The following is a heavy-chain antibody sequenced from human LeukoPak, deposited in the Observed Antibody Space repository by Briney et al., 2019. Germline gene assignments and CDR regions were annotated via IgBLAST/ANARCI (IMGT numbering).Heavy chain of an antibody. Sequence: GGSLRLSCAASGFTFSTYAMHWVRQGTGKGLEWVAVISYDGSNKFYADYVKGRFTSSRDNSKTTLYLQMSSLSAEDTAVYYCARTTTPHYYGSGSYALGYWGQGTLVTVPS. CDR3: ARTTTPHYYGSGSYALGY. V-gene: IGHV3-30-3*01. J-gene: IGHJ4*02. D-gene: IGHD3-10*01. CDR1: GFTFSTYA. CDR2: ISYDGSNK.